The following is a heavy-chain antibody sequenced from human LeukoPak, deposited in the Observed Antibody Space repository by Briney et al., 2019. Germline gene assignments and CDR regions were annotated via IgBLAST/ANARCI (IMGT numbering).Heavy chain of an antibody. CDR2: INPNSGGT. D-gene: IGHD1-26*01. Sequence: GASVKVSCKASGYTFTGYYMHWLRQAPGQGLEWMGWINPNSGGTNYAQKFRGRVTMTRDTSISTAYMEPSRLRSDDTAVYYCARAIVGTTLFDYWGQGTLVTVSS. J-gene: IGHJ4*02. CDR1: GYTFTGYY. V-gene: IGHV1-2*02. CDR3: ARAIVGTTLFDY.